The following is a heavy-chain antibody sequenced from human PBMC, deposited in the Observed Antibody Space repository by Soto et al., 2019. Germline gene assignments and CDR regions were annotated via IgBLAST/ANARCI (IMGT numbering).Heavy chain of an antibody. D-gene: IGHD4-4*01. J-gene: IGHJ2*01. Sequence: GGSLRLSCGASGFTFSSYGGHWVRQAPGKGLEWVAVISYDGSNKYYADSVKGRFTISRDNSKNTLYLQMNSLRAEDTAVYYCARTLWRNDYNWGYFDLWGRGTLVTVS. CDR2: ISYDGSNK. V-gene: IGHV3-30-3*01. CDR1: GFTFSSYG. CDR3: ARTLWRNDYNWGYFDL.